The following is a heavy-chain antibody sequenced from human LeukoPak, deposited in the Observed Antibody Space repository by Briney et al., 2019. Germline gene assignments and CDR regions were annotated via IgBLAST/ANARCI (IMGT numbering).Heavy chain of an antibody. D-gene: IGHD6-13*01. Sequence: SGGSLRLSCAASGFTFSSYWMSWVRQAPGKGLEWVANIKQDGSEKYYVDSVKGRFTISRDNAKNSLYLQMNSLRAEDTAVYYCASQYSSSWYDSSYYYYYMDVWGKGTTVTVSS. J-gene: IGHJ6*03. V-gene: IGHV3-7*01. CDR1: GFTFSSYW. CDR3: ASQYSSSWYDSSYYYYYMDV. CDR2: IKQDGSEK.